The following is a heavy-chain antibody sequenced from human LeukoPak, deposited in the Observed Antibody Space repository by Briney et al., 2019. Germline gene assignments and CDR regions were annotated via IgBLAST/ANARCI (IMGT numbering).Heavy chain of an antibody. CDR3: ARERGTYCGSTSCYRYYFDY. J-gene: IGHJ4*02. CDR2: IIPIFGTA. D-gene: IGHD2-2*01. CDR1: GYPFTNYA. V-gene: IGHV1-69*05. Sequence: SVKVSCKASGYPFTNYAISWVRQAPGQGLEWMGRIIPIFGTANYAQKFQGRVTITTDESTSTAYMELSSLRSEDTAVYYCARERGTYCGSTSCYRYYFDYWGQGTLVTVSS.